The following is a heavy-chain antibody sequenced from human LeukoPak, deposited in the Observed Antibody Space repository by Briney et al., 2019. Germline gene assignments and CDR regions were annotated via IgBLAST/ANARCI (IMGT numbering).Heavy chain of an antibody. CDR1: GYTLTSYA. Sequence: ASVKVSCKASGYTLTSYAMNWVRQAPGQGLEWMGWINTNTGNPTYAQGFTGRFVFSLDTSVSTAYLQISSLKAEDTAVYYCARGFLDSSSWLYYYGMDVWGQGTTVTVSS. V-gene: IGHV7-4-1*02. J-gene: IGHJ6*02. CDR3: ARGFLDSSSWLYYYGMDV. CDR2: INTNTGNP. D-gene: IGHD6-13*01.